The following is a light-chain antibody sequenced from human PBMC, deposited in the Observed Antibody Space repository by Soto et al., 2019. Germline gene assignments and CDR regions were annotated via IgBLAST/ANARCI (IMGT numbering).Light chain of an antibody. CDR3: QQYAASPLP. CDR2: TAS. Sequence: ENVLTQSPGTLSLSPGERATLSCRASQSVGRNYIAWVQQKPGQAPRLLMHTASVRATGIPDRFSGSGSGTDFTLTISILEPEDFAVFYCQQYAASPLPFGGGTKVAI. V-gene: IGKV3-20*01. J-gene: IGKJ4*01. CDR1: QSVGRNY.